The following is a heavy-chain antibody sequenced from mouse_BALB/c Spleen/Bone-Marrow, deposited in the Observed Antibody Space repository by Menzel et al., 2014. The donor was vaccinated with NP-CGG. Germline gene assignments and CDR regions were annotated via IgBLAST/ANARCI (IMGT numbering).Heavy chain of an antibody. CDR2: ISNLAYSI. J-gene: IGHJ4*01. V-gene: IGHV5-15*02. CDR1: GFTFSDYG. D-gene: IGHD2-1*01. Sequence: EVKVEESGGGLVQPGGSRKLSCAASGFTFSDYGMAWVRQAPGKGPEWVAFISNLAYSIYYADTVTGRFTISRENAKNTLYLGMSSLRSEDTAMYYCATIYYGNSYAMDYWGQGTPVTVSS. CDR3: ATIYYGNSYAMDY.